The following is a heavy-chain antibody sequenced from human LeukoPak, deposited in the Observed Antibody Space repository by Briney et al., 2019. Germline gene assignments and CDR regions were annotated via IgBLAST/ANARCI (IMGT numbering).Heavy chain of an antibody. Sequence: SETLSLTCTVSGGSISTSSYYWGWVRQPPGKGLEWIGNIFYSGSTYYSPSLKSRVTISLDTSRNQFSLRLSSVTAADTAVYYCARETEKQWQYWGQGTMVTVSS. CDR2: IFYSGST. CDR3: ARETEKQWQY. CDR1: GGSISTSSYY. D-gene: IGHD6-19*01. V-gene: IGHV4-39*07. J-gene: IGHJ3*01.